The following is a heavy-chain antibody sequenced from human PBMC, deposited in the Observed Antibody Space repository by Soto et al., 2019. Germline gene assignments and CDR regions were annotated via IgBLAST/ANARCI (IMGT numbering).Heavy chain of an antibody. CDR1: GGSISSGDYY. Sequence: SETLSLTCTVSGGSISSGDYYWSWIRPPPGKGLEWIGYIYYSGSTYYNPSLKSRVTISVDTSKNQFSLKLSSVTAADTAVYYCASIVVVAAQGSIDYWGQGTLVTVSS. V-gene: IGHV4-30-4*01. J-gene: IGHJ4*02. D-gene: IGHD2-15*01. CDR3: ASIVVVAAQGSIDY. CDR2: IYYSGST.